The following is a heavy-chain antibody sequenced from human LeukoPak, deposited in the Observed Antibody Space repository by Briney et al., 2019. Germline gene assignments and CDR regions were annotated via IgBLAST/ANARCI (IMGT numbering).Heavy chain of an antibody. CDR1: GYTSSSYG. V-gene: IGHV1-18*01. CDR3: ARENLSGPWPDY. Sequence: GASVKVSCKPSGYTSSSYGISWVRQAPGQGLEWMGWINANSGGTNYAQNLQGRVTMTTDTSTSTAYMELRSLRYDDTAVYYCARENLSGPWPDYWGQGTLVIVSS. J-gene: IGHJ4*02. CDR2: INANSGGT. D-gene: IGHD2/OR15-2a*01.